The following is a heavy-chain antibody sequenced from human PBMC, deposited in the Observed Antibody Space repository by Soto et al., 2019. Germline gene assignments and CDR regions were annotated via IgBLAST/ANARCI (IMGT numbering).Heavy chain of an antibody. CDR1: GFTFSSYA. CDR2: ISGSGGST. CDR3: AKEGEGEYCSGGSCYVAIYYMDV. D-gene: IGHD2-15*01. V-gene: IGHV3-23*01. J-gene: IGHJ6*03. Sequence: GGSLRLSCAASGFTFSSYAMSWVRQAPGKGLEWVSAISGSGGSTYYADSVKGRFTISRDNSKNTLYLQMNSLRAEDTAVYYCAKEGEGEYCSGGSCYVAIYYMDVWGKGTTVTVSS.